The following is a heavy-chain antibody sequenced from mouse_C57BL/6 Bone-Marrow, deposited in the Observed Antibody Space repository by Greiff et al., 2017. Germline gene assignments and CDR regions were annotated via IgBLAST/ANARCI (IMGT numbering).Heavy chain of an antibody. Sequence: VKLQESGPELVKPGASVKISCKASGYAFSSSWMNWVKQRPGKGLEWIGRIYPGDGDTNYNGKFKGKATLTADKSSSTAYMQLSSLTSEDSAVYFCARRVLLRNAMDYWGQGTSVTVSS. CDR3: ARRVLLRNAMDY. CDR1: GYAFSSSW. J-gene: IGHJ4*01. D-gene: IGHD1-1*01. CDR2: IYPGDGDT. V-gene: IGHV1-82*01.